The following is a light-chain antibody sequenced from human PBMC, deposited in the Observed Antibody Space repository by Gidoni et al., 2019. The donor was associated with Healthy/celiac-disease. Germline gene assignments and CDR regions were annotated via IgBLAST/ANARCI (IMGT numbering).Light chain of an antibody. V-gene: IGKV1-5*03. CDR1: QSISSW. J-gene: IGKJ1*01. CDR2: KAS. Sequence: DIQMTQSPSTLSASVGDRVTITCRASQSISSWLAWYQQKPGKAPKLLIYKASSLESGVPSRFSGSGYGTEFTLNISSLQTDDFATYYCQQYNSYSTFGQGTKVEIK. CDR3: QQYNSYST.